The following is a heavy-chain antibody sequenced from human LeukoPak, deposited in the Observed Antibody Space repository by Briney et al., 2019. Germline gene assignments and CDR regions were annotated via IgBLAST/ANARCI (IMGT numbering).Heavy chain of an antibody. J-gene: IGHJ4*02. CDR1: GDSVSSNSAA. Sequence: SQTLSLTCAISGDSVSSNSAAWNWIRQSPSRGLEWLGRTYYTSKWYNDYAVSVKSRITINPDTSKNQFSLQLNSVTPEDTAVYYCARESTHYYDSSGYSRGLGYWGQGTLVTVSS. CDR3: ARESTHYYDSSGYSRGLGY. D-gene: IGHD3-22*01. CDR2: TYYTSKWYN. V-gene: IGHV6-1*01.